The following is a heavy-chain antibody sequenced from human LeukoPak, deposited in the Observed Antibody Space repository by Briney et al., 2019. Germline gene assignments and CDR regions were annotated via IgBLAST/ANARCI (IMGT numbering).Heavy chain of an antibody. CDR1: GGTFSSYA. CDR3: AIGPMGPNYYDHFDI. J-gene: IGHJ3*02. D-gene: IGHD3-22*01. V-gene: IGHV1-69*05. Sequence: ASVKVSCKASGGTFSSYAISWVRQAPGQGLEWMGGIIPIFGTANYAQKFQGRVTITTDESTSTAYMELSSLRSEDTAVYYCAIGPMGPNYYDHFDIWGQGTMVTVSS. CDR2: IIPIFGTA.